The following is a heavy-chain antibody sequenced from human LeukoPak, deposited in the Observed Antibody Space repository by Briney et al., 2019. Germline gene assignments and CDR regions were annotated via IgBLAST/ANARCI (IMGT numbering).Heavy chain of an antibody. Sequence: SQTLSLTCAVSGGSISSGGYSWSWIRQPPGKGLEWIGYIYYSGSTYYNPSLKSRVTISVDRSKNQFSLKLSSVTAADTAVYYCARVGTRDCGGDCYPFDPWGQGTLVTVSS. CDR3: ARVGTRDCGGDCYPFDP. J-gene: IGHJ5*02. V-gene: IGHV4-30-2*01. D-gene: IGHD2-21*02. CDR2: IYYSGST. CDR1: GGSISSGGYS.